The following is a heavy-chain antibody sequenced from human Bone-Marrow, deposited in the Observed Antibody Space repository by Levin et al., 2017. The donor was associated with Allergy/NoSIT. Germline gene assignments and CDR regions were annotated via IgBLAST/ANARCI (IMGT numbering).Heavy chain of an antibody. D-gene: IGHD4-17*01. J-gene: IGHJ4*02. CDR2: IYHGGRT. V-gene: IGHV4-4*02. CDR1: GGSISSSTW. Sequence: PSETLSLTCTVSGGSISSSTWWSWDRQPPGKGLEWIGEIYHGGRTNYNPSLRSRVTMSVDKSQNQFSLNLNSVTAADTAVYYCARDPLDYGTNSGNYWGQGTLVTVSS. CDR3: ARDPLDYGTNSGNY.